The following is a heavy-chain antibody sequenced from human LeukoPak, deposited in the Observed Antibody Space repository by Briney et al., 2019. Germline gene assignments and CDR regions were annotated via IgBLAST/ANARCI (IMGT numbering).Heavy chain of an antibody. CDR2: IYYSGNT. CDR3: ARHYYDSSGYFDY. V-gene: IGHV4-59*08. Sequence: KTSETLSLTCTVSGGSINSYYCSWIRQPPGKGLEWIGYIYYSGNTNYNPSLKSRVTISVDTSKNQFSLKLRSVTAADTAVYYCARHYYDSSGYFDYWGQGTLVTVCS. CDR1: GGSINSYY. J-gene: IGHJ4*02. D-gene: IGHD3-22*01.